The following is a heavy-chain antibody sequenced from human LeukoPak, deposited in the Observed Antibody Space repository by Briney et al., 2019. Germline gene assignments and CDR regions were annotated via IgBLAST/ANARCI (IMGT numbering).Heavy chain of an antibody. CDR3: ARGSPRPDI. CDR2: IHYTGTT. D-gene: IGHD6-19*01. CDR1: GGSISSSSYY. Sequence: SETLSLTCTVSGGSISSSSYYWSWIRQPPGKGLEWIGYIHYTGTTRYNPSLESRVTISVDTSKNQFSLKLNSVTAADTAVYYCARGSPRPDIWGQGTMVTASS. J-gene: IGHJ3*02. V-gene: IGHV4-61*05.